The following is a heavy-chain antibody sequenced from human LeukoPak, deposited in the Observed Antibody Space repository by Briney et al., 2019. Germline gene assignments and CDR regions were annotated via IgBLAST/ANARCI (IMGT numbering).Heavy chain of an antibody. J-gene: IGHJ6*02. CDR2: IRYDGSNK. D-gene: IGHD3-10*01. CDR3: ASSGVYGSGSYPLYYYYYYGMDV. Sequence: GGSLRLSCAASGFTFSSYGMHWVRQAPGKGLEWVAFIRYDGSNKYYADSVKGRFTISRDNSKNTLYLLMNSLRAEDTAVYYCASSGVYGSGSYPLYYYYYYGMDVWGQGTTVTVSS. CDR1: GFTFSSYG. V-gene: IGHV3-30*02.